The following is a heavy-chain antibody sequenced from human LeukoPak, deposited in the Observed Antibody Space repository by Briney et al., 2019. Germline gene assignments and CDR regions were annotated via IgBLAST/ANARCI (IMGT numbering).Heavy chain of an antibody. CDR1: GVSLSITTYF. Sequence: SETLSLTCTVSGVSLSITTYFWVCIRQPPGQGLEWLGSIYYSGSTYYSPSLESRITMSMDTSKNQFYLQLTSVTATDMVVYYCATTERRVFSTGYWGQGSLVTVSS. CDR2: IYYSGST. J-gene: IGHJ4*02. D-gene: IGHD2/OR15-2a*01. CDR3: ATTERRVFSTGY. V-gene: IGHV4-39*01.